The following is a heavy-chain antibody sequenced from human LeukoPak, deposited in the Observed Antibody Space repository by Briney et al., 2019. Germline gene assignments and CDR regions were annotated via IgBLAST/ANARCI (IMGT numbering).Heavy chain of an antibody. CDR1: GGSFSGYY. V-gene: IGHV4-34*01. Sequence: SETLSLTCAVYGGSFSGYYWSWIRQPPGKGLEGIGEINHSGSTNYNPSLKSRVTISVDTSKNQFSLKLSSVTAADTAVYYCARGRNPGGGSYRPHGPFDYWGQGTLVTVSS. CDR3: ARGRNPGGGSYRPHGPFDY. CDR2: INHSGST. D-gene: IGHD3-16*02. J-gene: IGHJ4*02.